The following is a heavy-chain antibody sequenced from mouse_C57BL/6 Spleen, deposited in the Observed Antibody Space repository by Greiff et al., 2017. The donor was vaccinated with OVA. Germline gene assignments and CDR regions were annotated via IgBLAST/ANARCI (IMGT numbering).Heavy chain of an antibody. V-gene: IGHV10-1*01. J-gene: IGHJ4*01. Sequence: EVKLVESGGGLVQPKGSLKLSCAASGFSFNTYAMNWVRQAPGKGLEWVARIRSKSNNYATYYADSVKDRFTISRDDSESMLYLQMNNLKTEDTAMYYCVRLWDEGRYAMDYWGQGTSVTVSS. D-gene: IGHD4-1*01. CDR1: GFSFNTYA. CDR2: IRSKSNNYAT. CDR3: VRLWDEGRYAMDY.